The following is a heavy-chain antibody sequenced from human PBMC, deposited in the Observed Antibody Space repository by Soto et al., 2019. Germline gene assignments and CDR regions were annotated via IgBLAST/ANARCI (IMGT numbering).Heavy chain of an antibody. CDR1: GYPFTSYG. D-gene: IGHD3-10*01. V-gene: IGHV1-18*01. J-gene: IGHJ6*02. Sequence: QVQLVQSGAEVKKPGASVKVSCKASGYPFTSYGISWVRQAPGQGLEWMGWISASTGNTNYAQKLQGRVTMTTDTSTSTAYMELRIRRSDDTAVYYCANTMVRPYYYGMDVWGQGTTVTVSS. CDR2: ISASTGNT. CDR3: ANTMVRPYYYGMDV.